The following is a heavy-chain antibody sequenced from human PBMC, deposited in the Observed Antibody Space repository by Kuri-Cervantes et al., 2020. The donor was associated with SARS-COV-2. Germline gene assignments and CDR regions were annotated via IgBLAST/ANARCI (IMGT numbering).Heavy chain of an antibody. CDR2: ILYDGINK. V-gene: IGHV3-30*01. J-gene: IGHJ6*03. D-gene: IGHD2-15*01. CDR3: AKSTGGGYYYYYMDV. CDR1: GFTFSDFA. Sequence: GGSLRLSCAASGFTFSDFAMHWVRQAPGKGLEWVAVILYDGINKYYADSVKGRFTISRDNTKNTLYLQMNSLRAEDTAVYYCAKSTGGGYYYYYMDVWGKGTTVTVSS.